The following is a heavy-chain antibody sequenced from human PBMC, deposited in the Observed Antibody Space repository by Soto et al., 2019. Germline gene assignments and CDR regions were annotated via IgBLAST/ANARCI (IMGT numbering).Heavy chain of an antibody. CDR2: IYYSGST. V-gene: IGHV4-30-4*01. J-gene: IGHJ4*02. D-gene: IGHD2-8*01. Sequence: SETLSLTCTVSGGSISSGDYYWSWIRQPPGKGLEWIGYIYYSGSTYYNPSLKSRVTISVDTSKNQFSLKLSSVTAADTAVYYCARGYCTNGVGHGLASPKYYFDYWGQGTLVTVSS. CDR3: ARGYCTNGVGHGLASPKYYFDY. CDR1: GGSISSGDYY.